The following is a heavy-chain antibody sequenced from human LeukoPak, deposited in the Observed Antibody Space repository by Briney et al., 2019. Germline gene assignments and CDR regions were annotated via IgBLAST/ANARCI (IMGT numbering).Heavy chain of an antibody. V-gene: IGHV3-23*01. CDR3: AKEKMTTTSFDY. D-gene: IGHD5-24*01. CDR1: GFTFSTYA. J-gene: IGHJ4*02. CDR2: ISGSGGST. Sequence: GGSLRLSCAASGFTFSTYAMSWVRQAPGKELEWVSLISGSGGSTYYADSVKGRFTISRDNSKNTLYLQMHSLRAEDTAVYYCAKEKMTTTSFDYWGQGTLVTVSS.